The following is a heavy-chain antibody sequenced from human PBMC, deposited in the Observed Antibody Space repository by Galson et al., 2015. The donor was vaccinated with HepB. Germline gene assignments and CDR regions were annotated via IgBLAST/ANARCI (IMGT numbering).Heavy chain of an antibody. Sequence: CAISGDSVSSNSAAWNWIRQSPSRGLEWLGRTYYRSKWYNDYAVSVKSRITINPDTSKNQFSLQLNSVTPEDTAVYFCARGEYSSGYYYDQYYMDVWGKGTTVTVSS. CDR2: TYYRSKWYN. J-gene: IGHJ6*03. CDR3: ARGEYSSGYYYDQYYMDV. CDR1: GDSVSSNSAA. V-gene: IGHV6-1*01. D-gene: IGHD3-22*01.